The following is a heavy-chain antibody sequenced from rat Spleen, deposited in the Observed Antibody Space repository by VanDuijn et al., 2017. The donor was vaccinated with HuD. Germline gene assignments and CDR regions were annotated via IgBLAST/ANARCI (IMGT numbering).Heavy chain of an antibody. Sequence: EVQLVESGGGLVQPGRSLKLSCAASGFIFSNYGMAWVRQAPTKGLEWVASISPTGATTNYRDSVKGRFTISRDNAKNTLYLQMDSLRSEDSATYYCATDGYFDGIYYSVYVMDAWGQGASVTVSS. CDR2: ISPTGATT. J-gene: IGHJ4*01. CDR3: ATDGYFDGIYYSVYVMDA. CDR1: GFIFSNYG. D-gene: IGHD1-12*02. V-gene: IGHV5-19*01.